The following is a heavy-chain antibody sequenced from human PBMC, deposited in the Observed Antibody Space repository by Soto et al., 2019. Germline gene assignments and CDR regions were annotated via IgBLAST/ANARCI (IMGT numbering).Heavy chain of an antibody. Sequence: DVQLVESGGGLVQPGRSLRLSCAASGFTFDDYAMHWVRQAPGKGLEWVSGISWNSGSIGYADSVKGRFTISRDNAKNTLYLQMNSLRAEDTALYYCAKDSSGWSTGGYFDYRGQGTLVTVSS. CDR1: GFTFDDYA. CDR3: AKDSSGWSTGGYFDY. D-gene: IGHD6-19*01. CDR2: ISWNSGSI. J-gene: IGHJ4*02. V-gene: IGHV3-9*01.